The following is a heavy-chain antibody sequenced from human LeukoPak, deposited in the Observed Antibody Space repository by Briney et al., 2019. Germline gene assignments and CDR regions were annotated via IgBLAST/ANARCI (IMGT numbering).Heavy chain of an antibody. CDR2: IIPIFGTA. J-gene: IGHJ4*02. D-gene: IGHD6-6*01. V-gene: IGHV1-69*13. CDR1: GGTFSSYA. Sequence: EASVKVSCKASGGTFSSYAISWVRQAPGQGLEWMGGIIPIFGTANYAQKFQGRVTITADESTSTAYMELSSLRSEDTAVYYCARAEARPGVDGFDYWGQGTLVTVSS. CDR3: ARAEARPGVDGFDY.